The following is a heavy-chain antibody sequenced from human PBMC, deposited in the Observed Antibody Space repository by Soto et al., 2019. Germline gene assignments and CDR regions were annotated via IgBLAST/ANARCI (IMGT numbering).Heavy chain of an antibody. CDR3: ARDPPATRHGMDV. V-gene: IGHV4-31*02. CDR2: VYYSGST. J-gene: IGHJ6*02. Sequence: SETLSLTCNVSGASINTGGYYWSWIRQHPGKGLEWIGFVYYSGSTSYSPSLESRVSISVDPSKRQFYLELASVTAADSAVYYCARDPPATRHGMDVWGQGTTVTVSS. CDR1: GASINTGGYY.